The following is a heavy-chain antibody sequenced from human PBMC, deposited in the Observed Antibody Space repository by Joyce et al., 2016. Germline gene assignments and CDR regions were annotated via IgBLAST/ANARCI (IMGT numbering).Heavy chain of an antibody. CDR1: GASITSDH. CDR2: ISHSGAT. CDR3: ARDNGWYKLDV. J-gene: IGHJ4*02. V-gene: IGHV4-59*01. Sequence: QVQLQESGPGLVKPSETLSLTCTVSGASITSDHWTWIRQPPGKGLEWIGFISHSGATNYNPSLASRVTFSADTSKNLFSLKLSSVTAADTAVYYCARDNGWYKLDVWGQGRLVTVSS. D-gene: IGHD6-19*01.